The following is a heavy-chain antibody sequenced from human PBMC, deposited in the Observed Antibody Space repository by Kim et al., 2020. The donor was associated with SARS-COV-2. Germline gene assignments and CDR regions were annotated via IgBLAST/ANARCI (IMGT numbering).Heavy chain of an antibody. CDR1: GGSFSGYY. J-gene: IGHJ6*02. D-gene: IGHD3-22*01. CDR3: ARANIYDSSGYYYYYYYGMDV. CDR2: INHSGST. Sequence: SETLSLTCAVYGGSFSGYYWSWIRQPPGKGLEWIGEINHSGSTNYNPSLKSRVTISVDTSKNQFSLKLSSVTAADTAVYYCARANIYDSSGYYYYYYYGMDVWGQETTVTVSS. V-gene: IGHV4-34*01.